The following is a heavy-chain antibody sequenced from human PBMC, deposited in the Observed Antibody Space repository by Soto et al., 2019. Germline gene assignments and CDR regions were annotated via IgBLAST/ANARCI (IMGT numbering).Heavy chain of an antibody. CDR3: ARDGCSGGSCYSPLDY. V-gene: IGHV3-21*01. Sequence: GGSLILSCSASVVTFSSYSMNWFRHARVKGLEWVSSISSSSSYIYYADSVKGRFTISRDNAKNSLYLQMNSLRAEDTAVYYCARDGCSGGSCYSPLDYWGQGTLVTVSS. CDR2: ISSSSSYI. J-gene: IGHJ4*02. D-gene: IGHD2-15*01. CDR1: VVTFSSYS.